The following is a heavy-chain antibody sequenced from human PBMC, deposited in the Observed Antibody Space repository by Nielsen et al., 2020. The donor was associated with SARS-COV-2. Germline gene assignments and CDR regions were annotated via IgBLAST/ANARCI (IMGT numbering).Heavy chain of an antibody. D-gene: IGHD6-19*01. CDR2: ISGSGSTI. V-gene: IGHV3-48*03. Sequence: WIRQPPGKGPEWVSYISGSGSTIYYADSVKGRFTISRDNAKNSLYLQMNSLRAEDTAVYYCARDGIAVAGTLTYYCYYYGMDVWGQGTTVTVSS. CDR3: ARDGIAVAGTLTYYCYYYGMDV. J-gene: IGHJ6*02.